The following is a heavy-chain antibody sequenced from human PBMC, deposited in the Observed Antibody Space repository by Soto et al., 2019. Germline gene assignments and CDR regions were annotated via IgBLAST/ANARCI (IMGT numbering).Heavy chain of an antibody. CDR2: IYHSGST. J-gene: IGHJ5*02. CDR3: ARRPVEQQLNWFYP. CDR1: GGSISSSNG. D-gene: IGHD6-13*01. Sequence: SETLCLTCGVSGGSISSSNGWIWVRQPPGKGLEWIGEIYHSGSTNYNPSLKSRVTISVDKSKNQFSLKLSSVTAADTAVYYCARRPVEQQLNWFYPWGQGTLVTVSS. V-gene: IGHV4-4*02.